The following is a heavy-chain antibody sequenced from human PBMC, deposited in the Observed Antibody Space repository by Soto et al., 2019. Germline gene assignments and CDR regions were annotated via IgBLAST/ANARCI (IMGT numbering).Heavy chain of an antibody. J-gene: IGHJ6*02. CDR2: IWYDGSKK. V-gene: IGHV3-33*01. CDR1: GLTFSSYG. Sequence: QVQLVESGGDVVQPGRSLRLSCAASGLTFSSYGMYWVRRAPGKGLEWVALIWYDGSKKYYADSVKGRFTISRDNSKNTLYLQMNSLRAEDTAVYYCARDRGAGDYYYGMDVWGQGTTVTVSS. CDR3: ARDRGAGDYYYGMDV. D-gene: IGHD1-1*01.